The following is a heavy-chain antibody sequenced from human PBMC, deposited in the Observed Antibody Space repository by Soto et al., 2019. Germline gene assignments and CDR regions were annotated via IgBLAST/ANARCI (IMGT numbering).Heavy chain of an antibody. CDR3: ARRGPGTYFDY. J-gene: IGHJ4*02. V-gene: IGHV3-23*01. Sequence: EVQLLDSGGGLVQPGGSLRLSCAASGFTFSSYAMNWVRQAPGKGLEWVSVISGSGDSTYYADSVKGRFTISRDNSKNTLYLQMTSLTPEDTAVYYCARRGPGTYFDYWGQGTLVTVSS. CDR1: GFTFSSYA. D-gene: IGHD6-13*01. CDR2: ISGSGDST.